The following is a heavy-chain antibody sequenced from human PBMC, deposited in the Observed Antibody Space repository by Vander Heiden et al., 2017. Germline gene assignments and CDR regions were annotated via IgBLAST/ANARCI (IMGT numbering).Heavy chain of an antibody. J-gene: IGHJ6*02. V-gene: IGHV1-2*02. D-gene: IGHD3-16*01. Sequence: QAQPVHSSVAGKKPCAAVTVSGSASRHPGPGYNRHWVRQAPEQGRECMDWINTNSGGTNNAQKFQGRVTMTSDTSISTTYMALSRPRSDDAAIDYCESSGIIDGYNGMDDWGQGTMVTVSS. CDR3: ESSGIIDGYNGMDD. CDR1: RHPGPGYN. CDR2: INTNSGGT.